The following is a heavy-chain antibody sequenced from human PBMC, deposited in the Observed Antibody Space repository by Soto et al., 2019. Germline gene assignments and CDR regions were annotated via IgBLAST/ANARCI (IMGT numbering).Heavy chain of an antibody. D-gene: IGHD3-10*01. CDR3: AKGIGPGAYLVDY. V-gene: IGHV3-30-3*01. CDR2: LSYDGSNE. Sequence: GGSLRLSCAASGFTLGNYAMHWVRQARGKGLEWVALLSYDGSNEKYADSLKGRFTISRDNSKNTLYLQMNSLRVEDTAVYYCAKGIGPGAYLVDYWGQGTLVTVSS. J-gene: IGHJ4*02. CDR1: GFTLGNYA.